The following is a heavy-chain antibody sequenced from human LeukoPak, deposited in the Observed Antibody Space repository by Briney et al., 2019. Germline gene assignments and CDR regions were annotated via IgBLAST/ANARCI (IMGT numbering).Heavy chain of an antibody. CDR1: GFTFSSYG. CDR2: ISGSGGST. CDR3: AKDLDHQLAHFDY. D-gene: IGHD2-2*01. Sequence: GGSLRLSCAVSGFTFSSYGMSWVRQAPGKGVEWGSGISGSGGSTYYADSVKGRFTISRDNSKNTLYVQMNSLGAEDTAVYYCAKDLDHQLAHFDYWGQGTLVTVSS. J-gene: IGHJ4*02. V-gene: IGHV3-23*01.